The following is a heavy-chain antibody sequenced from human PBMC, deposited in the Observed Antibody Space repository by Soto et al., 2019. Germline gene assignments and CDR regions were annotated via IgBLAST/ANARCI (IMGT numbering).Heavy chain of an antibody. Sequence: SETLSLTCAVYGGSFSGYYWTWIRQPPGKGLEWIGEIHPSGSTNYNPSLKSRVTISADTSKNQFSLKLTSVTAADTAVYYCESGSTKPRNIYYDYVWAINRYPNYVDYWGQGTLVTVSS. V-gene: IGHV4-34*01. CDR3: ESGSTKPRNIYYDYVWAINRYPNYVDY. CDR1: GGSFSGYY. CDR2: IHPSGST. D-gene: IGHD3-16*02. J-gene: IGHJ4*02.